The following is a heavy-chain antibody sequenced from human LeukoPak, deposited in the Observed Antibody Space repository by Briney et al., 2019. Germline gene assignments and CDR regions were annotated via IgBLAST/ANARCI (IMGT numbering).Heavy chain of an antibody. CDR1: GGSISSYY. CDR3: ARAKRYYYEN. CDR2: IYYSGST. J-gene: IGHJ4*02. V-gene: IGHV4-59*01. D-gene: IGHD2-15*01. Sequence: SETLSLTCTVSGGSISSYYWSWIRQPPGKGLEWIGYIYYSGSTSYNPSLKSRVTISVDTSKNQFSLKLSSVTAADTAVYYCARAKRYYYENWGQGTLVTVSS.